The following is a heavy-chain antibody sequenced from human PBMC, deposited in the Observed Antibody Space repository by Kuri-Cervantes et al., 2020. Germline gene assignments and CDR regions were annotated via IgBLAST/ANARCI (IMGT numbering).Heavy chain of an antibody. V-gene: IGHV1-2*02. D-gene: IGHD3-3*01. J-gene: IGHJ6*02. CDR3: ARESLDFWSGYYTNYYYGMDV. Sequence: ASVKVSCKASGYTFTGYYMHWVRQAPGQGLEWMGWINSNSGGTNYAQKFQGRVTMTRDTSISTAYMELSRLRSDDTAVYYCARESLDFWSGYYTNYYYGMDVWGQGTTVTVSS. CDR1: GYTFTGYY. CDR2: INSNSGGT.